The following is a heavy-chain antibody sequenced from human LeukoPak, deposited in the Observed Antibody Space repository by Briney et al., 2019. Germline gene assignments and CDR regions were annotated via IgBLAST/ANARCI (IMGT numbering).Heavy chain of an antibody. CDR2: IIPIFGTA. J-gene: IGHJ4*02. CDR3: AREGATFVDY. Sequence: ASVKVSCKASGYTFTSYGISWVRQAPGQGLEWMGGIIPIFGTANYAQKFQGRVTITADESTSTAYMELSSLRSEDTAVYYCAREGATFVDYWGQGTLVTVSS. CDR1: GYTFTSYG. D-gene: IGHD2/OR15-2a*01. V-gene: IGHV1-69*13.